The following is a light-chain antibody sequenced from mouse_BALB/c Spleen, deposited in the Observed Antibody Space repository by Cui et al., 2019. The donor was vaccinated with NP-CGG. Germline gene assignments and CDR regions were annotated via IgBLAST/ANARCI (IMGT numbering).Light chain of an antibody. J-gene: IGLJ1*01. CDR1: TGAVTTSNY. Sequence: VVIQQSAPTTSPGETVTLTCRSSTGAVTTSNYANWVQEKPDHLFTGLIGGTNNRAPGVPARFSGSLIGDKAALTITGAQTEDEAIYFCALWYSNHWVFGGGTKLTVL. CDR3: ALWYSNHWV. V-gene: IGLV1*01. CDR2: GTN.